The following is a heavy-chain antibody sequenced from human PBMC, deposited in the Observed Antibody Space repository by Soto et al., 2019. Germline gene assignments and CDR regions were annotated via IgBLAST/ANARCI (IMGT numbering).Heavy chain of an antibody. CDR2: ISYDGSNK. CDR3: ASYVWSSGGYVMDV. J-gene: IGHJ6*02. CDR1: GFTFSSYG. V-gene: IGHV3-30*03. Sequence: PGGSLRLSCAASGFTFSSYGMHWVRQAPGKGLEWVAVISYDGSNKYYADSVKGRFTISRDNSKNTLYLQMNSLRAEDTAVYYCASYVWSSGGYVMDVWGQGTTVTVSS. D-gene: IGHD6-25*01.